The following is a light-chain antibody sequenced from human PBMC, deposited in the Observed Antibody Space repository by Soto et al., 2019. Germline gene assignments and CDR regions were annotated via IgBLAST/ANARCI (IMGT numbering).Light chain of an antibody. CDR2: AAS. V-gene: IGKV1-9*01. CDR3: QQLYSYPFS. CDR1: QGIDSY. J-gene: IGKJ5*01. Sequence: DIQLTQSPSFLSASVGDRVTITCRASQGIDSYLAWYQQKPGRTPHLLIYAASTLQSGVPSRLSGSGSGTEFTLAISSLQPEDFATYYCQQLYSYPFSFGQGTRLEIK.